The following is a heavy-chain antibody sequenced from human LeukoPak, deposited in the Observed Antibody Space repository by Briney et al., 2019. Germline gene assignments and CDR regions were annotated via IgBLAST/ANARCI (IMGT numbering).Heavy chain of an antibody. CDR3: ARVRGLAEDY. J-gene: IGHJ4*02. D-gene: IGHD3/OR15-3a*01. CDR2: IYYSGST. CDR1: GGSISSSSYY. V-gene: IGHV4-39*07. Sequence: SETLSLTCTVSGGSISSSSYYWGWIRQPPGKGLEWTGSIYYSGSTYYNPSLKSRVTISVDTSKNQFSLKLSSVTAADTAVYYCARVRGLAEDYWGQGTLVTVSS.